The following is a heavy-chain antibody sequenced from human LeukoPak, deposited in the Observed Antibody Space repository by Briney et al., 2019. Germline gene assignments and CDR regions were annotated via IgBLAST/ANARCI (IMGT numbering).Heavy chain of an antibody. CDR3: ARDIISEYSRSHSHFDP. CDR1: GGSISSQC. Sequence: SEALSLTCTVSGGSISSQCWSWIRQPPGKGLEWIGYISYSGSTSYNPSLKSRVTISVDTSKSQFSLRLRSVTAADTAVYYCARDIISEYSRSHSHFDPWGQGTLVTVSS. J-gene: IGHJ5*02. D-gene: IGHD6-6*01. V-gene: IGHV4-59*11. CDR2: ISYSGST.